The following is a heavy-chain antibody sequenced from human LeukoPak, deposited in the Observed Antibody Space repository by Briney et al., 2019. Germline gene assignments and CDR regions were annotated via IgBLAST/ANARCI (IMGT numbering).Heavy chain of an antibody. V-gene: IGHV1-69*06. CDR2: IIPIFGTA. Sequence: ASVKVSCKASGGIFSSYAISWVRQAPGQGLEWMGGIIPIFGTANYAQKFQGRVTITADKSTSTAYMELSSLRSEDTAVYYCARSGGQLVVWAFDIWGRGTMVTVSS. J-gene: IGHJ3*02. CDR1: GGIFSSYA. CDR3: ARSGGQLVVWAFDI. D-gene: IGHD2-8*02.